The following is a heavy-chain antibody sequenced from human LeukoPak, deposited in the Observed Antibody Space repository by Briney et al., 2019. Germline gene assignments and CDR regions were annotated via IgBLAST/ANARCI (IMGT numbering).Heavy chain of an antibody. V-gene: IGHV4-34*01. CDR2: INHSGGT. CDR1: GGSFSGYY. J-gene: IGHJ4*02. CDR3: ARDPGVGAIGDY. Sequence: SETLSLTCVVYGGSFSGYYWSWIRQPPGKGLEWIGEINHSGGTNYNPSLKSRLTISVDTSKNQISLKLSSVTAADTAVYYCARDPGVGAIGDYWGQGTLVTVSS. D-gene: IGHD1-26*01.